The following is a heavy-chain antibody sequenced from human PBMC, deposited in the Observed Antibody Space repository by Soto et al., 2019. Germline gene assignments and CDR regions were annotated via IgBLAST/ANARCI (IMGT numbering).Heavy chain of an antibody. CDR2: ISSDGSTT. CDR1: GFTFSKYW. D-gene: IGHD5-18*01. CDR3: ARGNSYAGDY. J-gene: IGHJ4*02. Sequence: EVQLVESEGDLVQPGGSLRISCAASGFTFSKYWIHWVRQAPGKGLEWVSRISSDGSTTTYADSVKGRFTISRDNAKNTLHLQMNSLRVEDTAVYYCARGNSYAGDYWGQGTLVTVSS. V-gene: IGHV3-74*01.